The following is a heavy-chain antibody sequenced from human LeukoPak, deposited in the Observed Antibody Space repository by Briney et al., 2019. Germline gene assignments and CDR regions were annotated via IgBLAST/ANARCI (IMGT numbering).Heavy chain of an antibody. CDR3: ASGLQGGDAFDI. CDR2: IVPILGIA. CDR1: GGTFSSYA. V-gene: IGHV1-69*04. J-gene: IGHJ3*02. Sequence: GALVKVSCKASGGTFSSYAISWVRQAPGQGLEWMGRIVPILGIANYAQKFQGRVTITADKSTSTAYMELSSLRSEDTAVYYCASGLQGGDAFDIWGQGTMVTVSS.